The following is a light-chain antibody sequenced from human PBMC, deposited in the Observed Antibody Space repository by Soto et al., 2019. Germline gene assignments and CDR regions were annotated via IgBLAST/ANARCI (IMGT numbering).Light chain of an antibody. CDR1: QSVSSN. V-gene: IGKV3-15*01. CDR2: GAS. J-gene: IGKJ1*01. Sequence: EIVMTQSPATLSVSPVERATLSCRASQSVSSNLAWYQQKPGQAPRLLIYGASTRATGIPARFSGSGSGTEFTLTISSLQPDDFATFYCQQYNSHSKTFGQGTKVDIK. CDR3: QQYNSHSKT.